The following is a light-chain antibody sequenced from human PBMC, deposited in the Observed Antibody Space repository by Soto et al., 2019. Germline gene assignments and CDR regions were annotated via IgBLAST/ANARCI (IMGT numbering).Light chain of an antibody. J-gene: IGKJ5*01. CDR2: GVY. Sequence: EIVMTQSPTILSVSPGERATLSCRASQSVSSNLAWYQQKPGQAPRLLIYGVYTRAPGIPARFSGSGSGTEFTLTISSLQSEDFAVYYCQQYGSSPPFGQGTRLEIK. V-gene: IGKV3D-15*01. CDR3: QQYGSSPP. CDR1: QSVSSN.